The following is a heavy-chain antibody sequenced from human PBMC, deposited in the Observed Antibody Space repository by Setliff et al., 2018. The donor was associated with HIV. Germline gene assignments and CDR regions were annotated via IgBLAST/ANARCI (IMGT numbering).Heavy chain of an antibody. D-gene: IGHD3-16*01. J-gene: IGHJ4*02. Sequence: SETLSLTCTVPGGSISSHFWSWIRQPPGKGLEWIGTVSYSGSTNYNPSLKSRVTISVDTSENQFSLKLSSVTAADTAVYYCASRLGATVFYYFDYWSQGTLVTV. CDR1: GGSISSHF. V-gene: IGHV4-59*11. CDR2: VSYSGST. CDR3: ASRLGATVFYYFDY.